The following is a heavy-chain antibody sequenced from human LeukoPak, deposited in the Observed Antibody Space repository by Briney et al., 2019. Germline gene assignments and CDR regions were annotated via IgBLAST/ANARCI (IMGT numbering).Heavy chain of an antibody. Sequence: SKTLSLTCAAYGGSFSGYYWSWIRQPPGKGLEWIGEINHSGSTNYNPSLKSRVTISVDTSKNQFSLKLSSVTAADTAVYYCARRQPMVRGGIDYWGQGTLVTVSS. CDR2: INHSGST. J-gene: IGHJ4*02. V-gene: IGHV4-34*01. D-gene: IGHD3-10*01. CDR1: GGSFSGYY. CDR3: ARRQPMVRGGIDY.